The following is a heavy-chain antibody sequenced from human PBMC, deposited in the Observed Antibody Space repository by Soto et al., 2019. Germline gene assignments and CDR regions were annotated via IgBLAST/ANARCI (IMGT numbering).Heavy chain of an antibody. Sequence: SENPSLTRTVSCGSLSRYFLGLVPPPAGKGLEWIGRIYTSGSTNYNPSLKSRVTMSVDTSKNQFSLKLSSVTAADTAVYYCARVSKGIADHIDYWGQGTLVTVSS. CDR3: ARVSKGIADHIDY. D-gene: IGHD6-13*01. V-gene: IGHV4-4*07. CDR2: IYTSGST. CDR1: CGSLSRYF. J-gene: IGHJ4*02.